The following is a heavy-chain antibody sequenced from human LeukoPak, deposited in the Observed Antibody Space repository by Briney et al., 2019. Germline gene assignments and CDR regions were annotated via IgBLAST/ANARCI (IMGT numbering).Heavy chain of an antibody. Sequence: PGGSLRLSCTASGFTFGDYAMTWVRQAPGKGLEWVGFIRSKAYGGTTEYAASVKGRFTISRDDSKSIAYLQMNSLKTEDIGAYYCTRGKRGIDYWGQGTLVTVSS. J-gene: IGHJ4*02. CDR3: TRGKRGIDY. D-gene: IGHD3-10*01. V-gene: IGHV3-49*04. CDR2: IRSKAYGGTT. CDR1: GFTFGDYA.